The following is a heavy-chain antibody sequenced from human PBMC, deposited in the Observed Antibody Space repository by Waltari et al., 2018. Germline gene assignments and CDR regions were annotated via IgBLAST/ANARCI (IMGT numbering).Heavy chain of an antibody. J-gene: IGHJ5*02. Sequence: QLQLQESGPGLVKPSETLSLTCSVPGGSMCDNYLYWGWIRQPPGRELEWIGSISYGGTTYYNPSLESRVTILVDTSKNQFSLKVRSVTAADTAIYFCARQEAAVSKWFDPWGQGILVTVSS. CDR2: ISYGGTT. CDR3: ARQEAAVSKWFDP. V-gene: IGHV4-39*01. D-gene: IGHD2-15*01. CDR1: GGSMCDNYLY.